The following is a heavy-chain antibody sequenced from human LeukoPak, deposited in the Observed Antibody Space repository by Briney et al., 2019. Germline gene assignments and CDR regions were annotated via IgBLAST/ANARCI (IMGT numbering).Heavy chain of an antibody. D-gene: IGHD3-22*01. J-gene: IGHJ4*02. V-gene: IGHV3-66*01. CDR2: IYSGGST. CDR1: GFTVSSNY. Sequence: GGSLRLSCAASGFTVSSNYMSWVRQAPGKGLEWVLVIYSGGSTYYADSVKGRFTISRDNSKNTLYLQMNSLRAEDTAVYYCARGTYYYDSSGYYFDYWGQGTLVTVSS. CDR3: ARGTYYYDSSGYYFDY.